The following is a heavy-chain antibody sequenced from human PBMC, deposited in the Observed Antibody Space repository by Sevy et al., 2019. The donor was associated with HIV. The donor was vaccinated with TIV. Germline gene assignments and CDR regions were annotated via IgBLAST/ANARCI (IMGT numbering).Heavy chain of an antibody. CDR2: INAGNGNT. CDR3: ERGPVLGVPDSSGYAYYFDY. D-gene: IGHD3-22*01. V-gene: IGHV1-3*01. CDR1: GYTFTSYA. J-gene: IGHJ4*02. Sequence: ASVKVSCKASGYTFTSYAMHWVRQAPGQRLEWMGWINAGNGNTKYSQKFQGRVTITRDTSASTAYMELSSLRSEDTGVYYCERGPVLGVPDSSGYAYYFDYWGQGTLVTVSS.